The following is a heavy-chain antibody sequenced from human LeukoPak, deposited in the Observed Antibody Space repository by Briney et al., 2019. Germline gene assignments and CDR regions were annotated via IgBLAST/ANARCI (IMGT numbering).Heavy chain of an antibody. CDR3: ARYYYGSGSSPWY. CDR2: IIPIFGTA. J-gene: IGHJ4*02. CDR1: GGTFSSYA. V-gene: IGHV1-69*05. D-gene: IGHD3-10*01. Sequence: ASEKVSCKASGGTFSSYAISWVRQAPGQGLEWMGRIIPIFGTANYAQKFQGRVTITTDESTSTAYMELSSLRSEDTAVYYCARYYYGSGSSPWYWGQGTLVTVSS.